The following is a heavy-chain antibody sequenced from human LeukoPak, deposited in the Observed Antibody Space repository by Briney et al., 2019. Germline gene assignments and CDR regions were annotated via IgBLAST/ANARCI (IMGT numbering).Heavy chain of an antibody. V-gene: IGHV1-18*01. CDR3: ARDSMGIAAAGTGY. CDR2: ISAYNGNT. D-gene: IGHD6-13*01. CDR1: GGTFSSYA. Sequence: ASVKVSCKASGGTFSSYAISWVRQAPGQGLEWMGWISAYNGNTNYAQKLQGRVTMTTDTSTSTAYMELRSLRSDDTAVYYCARDSMGIAAAGTGYWGQGTLVTVSS. J-gene: IGHJ4*02.